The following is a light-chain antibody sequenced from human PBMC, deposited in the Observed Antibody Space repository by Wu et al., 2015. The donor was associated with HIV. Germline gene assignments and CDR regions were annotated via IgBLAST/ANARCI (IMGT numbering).Light chain of an antibody. CDR3: QQVVRYPYT. CDR1: ENIRNS. V-gene: IGKV1-9*01. CDR2: AAS. J-gene: IGKJ2*01. Sequence: QLTQSPSFLSASVGDRVTIYCRANENIRNSLAWYQQESGKAPNLLIYAASTLQDGVPSRFSGGGYGVEFTLTINSLQPEDVATYYCQQVVRYPYTFGPGTKVEI.